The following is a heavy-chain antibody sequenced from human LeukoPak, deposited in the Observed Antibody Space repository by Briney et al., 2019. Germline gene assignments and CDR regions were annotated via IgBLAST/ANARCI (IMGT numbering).Heavy chain of an antibody. D-gene: IGHD6-6*01. CDR1: GGSISSYY. J-gene: IGHJ6*02. V-gene: IGHV4-59*01. CDR2: IYYSGGT. Sequence: PSETLSLTCTVSGGSISSYYWSWIRQPPGKGLEWIGYIYYSGGTNYNPSLKSRVTISVDTSKNQFSLKLSSVTAADTAVYYCARVVKYYYYGMDVWGQGTTVTVSS. CDR3: ARVVKYYYYGMDV.